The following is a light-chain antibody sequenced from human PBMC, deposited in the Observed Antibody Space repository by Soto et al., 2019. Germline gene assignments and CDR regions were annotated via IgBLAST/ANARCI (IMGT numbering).Light chain of an antibody. J-gene: IGLJ2*01. CDR3: CSYAGSSTLV. V-gene: IGLV2-23*02. CDR2: EVN. Sequence: QSALTQPASVSGSPGQSITISCTGTSSDVGSYNFVSWFRQHPGKAPKLMIYEVNKRPSGISNRFSGSKSGNTASLTISGLQAEDEADYYCCSYAGSSTLVFGGGTKVTVL. CDR1: SSDVGSYNF.